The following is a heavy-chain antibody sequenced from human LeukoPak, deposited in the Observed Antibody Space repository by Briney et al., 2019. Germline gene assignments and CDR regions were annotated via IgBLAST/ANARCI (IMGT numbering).Heavy chain of an antibody. J-gene: IGHJ6*02. V-gene: IGHV4-59*01. CDR3: ARGAYSSAWYTFYYYGMDV. Sequence: SETLSLTCTVSGGSISNYYWSWIRQPPGKGLEWIGYIYYSGSTNHNPSLTSRVTISVDSSKNQFSLKLSSVTAADTAVYYCARGAYSSAWYTFYYYGMDVWGQGTTVTVS. CDR2: IYYSGST. CDR1: GGSISNYY. D-gene: IGHD6-19*01.